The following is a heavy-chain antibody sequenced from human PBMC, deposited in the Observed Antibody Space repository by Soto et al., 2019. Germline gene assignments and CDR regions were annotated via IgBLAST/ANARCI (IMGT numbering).Heavy chain of an antibody. J-gene: IGHJ5*02. Sequence: ASVKVSCKASGGTFSSYGISWVRQAPGQGLEWMGWISAYNGNTNYAQKLQGRVTMTTDTSTSTAYMELRSLRSDDTAVYYCARDASYCSSTSCSRFDPWGQGTLVTVSS. V-gene: IGHV1-18*01. CDR3: ARDASYCSSTSCSRFDP. CDR1: GGTFSSYG. CDR2: ISAYNGNT. D-gene: IGHD2-2*01.